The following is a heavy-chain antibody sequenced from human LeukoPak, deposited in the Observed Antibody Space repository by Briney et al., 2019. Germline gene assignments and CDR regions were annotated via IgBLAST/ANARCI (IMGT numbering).Heavy chain of an antibody. Sequence: PGGSLRLSCAASGFTFNQYGLHWVRQAPGKGLDWVAIISYDGSENDYADSVKGRFTISRDNSKNMVYLQMNSLRAEDTAVHYCVRDRHMLRFLDGAFDIWGQGTMVTVSS. V-gene: IGHV3-30*04. CDR3: VRDRHMLRFLDGAFDI. CDR1: GFTFNQYG. CDR2: ISYDGSEN. J-gene: IGHJ3*02. D-gene: IGHD3-3*01.